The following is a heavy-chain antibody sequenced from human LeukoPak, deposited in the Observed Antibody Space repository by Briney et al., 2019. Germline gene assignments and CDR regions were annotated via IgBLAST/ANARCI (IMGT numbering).Heavy chain of an antibody. Sequence: GGSLRLSCAASGFTFSSYSMNWVRQAPGKGLAWVSRIKTDGSSTNYADSVKGRFTISRDNAKNTLFLQMNSLRVEDTAVYYCAREGETWGILIWGQGTMVTVSS. D-gene: IGHD3-16*01. CDR2: IKTDGSST. CDR3: AREGETWGILI. CDR1: GFTFSSYS. J-gene: IGHJ3*02. V-gene: IGHV3-74*01.